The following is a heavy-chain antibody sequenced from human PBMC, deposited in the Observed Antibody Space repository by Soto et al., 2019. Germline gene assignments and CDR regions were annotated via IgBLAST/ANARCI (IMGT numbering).Heavy chain of an antibody. D-gene: IGHD3-22*01. V-gene: IGHV3-23*01. CDR3: SHGYYQYFES. J-gene: IGHJ4*02. CDR2: ISGSGGST. Sequence: PGGSLRLSCAASGFTFSTYAMSWVRQAPGKGLEWVSSISGSGGSTYYADSVKGRFTISRDNSKNTLYLQMNSLKTEDTAVYYYSHGYYQYFESWGQGTLVTVSS. CDR1: GFTFSTYA.